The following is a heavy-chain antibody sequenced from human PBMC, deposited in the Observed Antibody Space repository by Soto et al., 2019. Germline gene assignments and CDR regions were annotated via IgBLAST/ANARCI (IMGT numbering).Heavy chain of an antibody. CDR1: GYSFTSYW. CDR3: ARHEGYCSSTSCYWDRYYYGMDV. CDR2: IDPSDSYT. D-gene: IGHD2-2*01. V-gene: IGHV5-10-1*01. J-gene: IGHJ6*02. Sequence: GESLKISCKGSGYSFTSYWFSWVRQMPGKGLEWMGRIDPSDSYTNYSPSFQGHVTISADKSISTAYLQWSSLKASDTAMYYCARHEGYCSSTSCYWDRYYYGMDVWGQGNTVTVSS.